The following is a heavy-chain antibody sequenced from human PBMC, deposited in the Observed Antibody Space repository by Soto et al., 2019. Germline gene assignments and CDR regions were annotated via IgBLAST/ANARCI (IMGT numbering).Heavy chain of an antibody. V-gene: IGHV3-23*01. D-gene: IGHD1-1*01. CDR2: ISGSGGNI. J-gene: IGHJ4*02. CDR1: GFTFSRYA. Sequence: PGGSLRLSCAASGFTFSRYAMGWVRQAPGKGLEWVSVISGSGGNIHYADSVKGRFTISRDNSKNTLYLQMNSLRVEDTAVYNCTTQDFRGTTGRTWGQGTLVTVSS. CDR3: TTQDFRGTTGRT.